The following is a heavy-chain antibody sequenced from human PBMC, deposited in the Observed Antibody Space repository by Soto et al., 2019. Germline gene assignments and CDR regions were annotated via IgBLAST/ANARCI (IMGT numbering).Heavy chain of an antibody. V-gene: IGHV1-69*13. J-gene: IGHJ6*02. CDR2: IIPIFGTA. CDR1: GGTFSSYA. D-gene: IGHD6-13*01. Sequence: GASVKVSCKASGGTFSSYAISWVRQAPGQGLEWMGGIIPIFGTANYAQKFQGRVTITADESTSTAYMELSSLRSEDTAVYYCARDTSQQLDQYCYGMHVWDQGTTVTVSS. CDR3: ARDTSQQLDQYCYGMHV.